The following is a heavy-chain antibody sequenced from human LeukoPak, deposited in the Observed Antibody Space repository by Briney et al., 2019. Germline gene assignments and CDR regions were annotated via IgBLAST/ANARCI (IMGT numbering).Heavy chain of an antibody. Sequence: ASVKVSCKASGYTFTSYYLHWVRQAPGQGLEWMGIINPSGGSTRYAQKFQGRVTTTRDTSTSTVYMELSSLTSEDTAVYYCARGPATGTAWPLDYWGQGTLVTVSS. D-gene: IGHD6-13*01. CDR2: INPSGGST. V-gene: IGHV1-46*01. J-gene: IGHJ4*02. CDR3: ARGPATGTAWPLDY. CDR1: GYTFTSYY.